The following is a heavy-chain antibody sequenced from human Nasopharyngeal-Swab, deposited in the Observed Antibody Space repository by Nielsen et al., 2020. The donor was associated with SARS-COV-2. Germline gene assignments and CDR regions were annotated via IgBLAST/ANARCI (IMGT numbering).Heavy chain of an antibody. CDR2: IDPRDSYI. J-gene: IGHJ5*02. D-gene: IGHD3-10*01. V-gene: IGHV5-10-1*01. CDR3: ARLISGSGPFDP. Sequence: KVSCKGSGYSFTSYWIVWVRQMPGKGLEWMGTIDPRDSYITYSPSFQGHVTISTDKSINTAYLQWSSLKASDTAMYYCARLISGSGPFDPWGQGTLVTVSS. CDR1: GYSFTSYW.